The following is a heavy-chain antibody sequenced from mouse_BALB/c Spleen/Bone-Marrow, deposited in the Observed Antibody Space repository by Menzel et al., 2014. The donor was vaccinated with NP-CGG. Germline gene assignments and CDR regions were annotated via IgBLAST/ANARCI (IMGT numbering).Heavy chain of an antibody. D-gene: IGHD1-2*01. Sequence: VQLQQSGGGLVKPGGSLKLSCAASGFTFSSYVMSWVRQSPEKRLEWVAEISSGGSYTYYPDTVTGRFTISRDNAKNTLYLEMSSLRSEDTAIYYCTRDQFITTATRAMDYWGQGTSVTVSS. CDR2: ISSGGSYT. CDR1: GFTFSSYV. J-gene: IGHJ4*01. CDR3: TRDQFITTATRAMDY. V-gene: IGHV5-9-4*01.